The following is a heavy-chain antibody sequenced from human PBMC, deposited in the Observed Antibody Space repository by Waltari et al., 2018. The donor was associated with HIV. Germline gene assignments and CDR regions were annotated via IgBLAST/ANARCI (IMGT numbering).Heavy chain of an antibody. J-gene: IGHJ4*02. Sequence: QLQLQESGPGLVKPSETLSLTCTVSGGSISSSSYYWGWIRQPPGKGLEWIGSFYYSGSTYYNPSLKSRVTISVDTSKNQFSLKLSSVTAADTAVYYCARASGDIVVVVAATNFDYWGQGTLVTVSS. V-gene: IGHV4-39*01. CDR1: GGSISSSSYY. CDR3: ARASGDIVVVVAATNFDY. CDR2: FYYSGST. D-gene: IGHD2-15*01.